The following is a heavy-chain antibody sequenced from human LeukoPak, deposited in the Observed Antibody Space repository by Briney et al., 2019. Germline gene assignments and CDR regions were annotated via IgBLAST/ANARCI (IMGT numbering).Heavy chain of an antibody. Sequence: GGSLRLSCAASGFTFSSYWMHWVRQAPGKGLVWVSRINSDGSSTSYADSVKGRFTISRDNAKNTLYLQMNSLRAEDTAVYYCARADYYYYDSSGYSSWGQGTLVTVSS. V-gene: IGHV3-74*01. CDR3: ARADYYYYDSSGYSS. D-gene: IGHD3-22*01. CDR1: GFTFSSYW. J-gene: IGHJ4*02. CDR2: INSDGSST.